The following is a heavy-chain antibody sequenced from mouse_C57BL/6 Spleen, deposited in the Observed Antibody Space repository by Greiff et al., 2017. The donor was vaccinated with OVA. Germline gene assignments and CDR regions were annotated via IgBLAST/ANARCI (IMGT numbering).Heavy chain of an antibody. D-gene: IGHD3-1*01. J-gene: IGHJ1*03. CDR3: ARLGLYWYFDV. V-gene: IGHV2-2*01. CDR2: IWSGGST. Sequence: VKLVESGPGLVQPSQSLSITCTVSGFSLPSYGVHWVRQSPGTGLEWLGVIWSGGSTDYNAAFLSRLGISKDNSKSQVFFKMNSLQADDTAIYYCARLGLYWYFDVWGTGTTVTVSS. CDR1: GFSLPSYG.